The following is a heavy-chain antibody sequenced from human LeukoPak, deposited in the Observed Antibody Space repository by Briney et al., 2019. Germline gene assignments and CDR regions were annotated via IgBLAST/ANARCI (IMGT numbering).Heavy chain of an antibody. V-gene: IGHV3-7*01. CDR3: ATYKRWVAGDV. D-gene: IGHD1-14*01. CDR2: IKQDGSEE. Sequence: GSLRLSCAASGFTFSYSWMSWVRPAPGKGAGGVANIKQDGSEEHYMDSVKGRFPVSRDNASNSLFLQMNSLRVEDTAVYYCATYKRWVAGDVWGQGTTVSVTS. CDR1: GFTFSYSW. J-gene: IGHJ6*02.